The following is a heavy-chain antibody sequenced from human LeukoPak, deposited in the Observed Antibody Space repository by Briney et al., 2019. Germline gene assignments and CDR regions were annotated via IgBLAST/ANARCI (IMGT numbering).Heavy chain of an antibody. CDR2: ISFDGSQR. Sequence: GGSLRLSCAASGFTFSSYSMNWVRQAPGKGLEWVAMISFDGSQRHFGDSVRGRFTVSRDDSENTLFLQMNSLKTEDTALYFCAKGGDGKIPFDNWGQGTLVTVSS. J-gene: IGHJ4*02. CDR3: AKGGDGKIPFDN. V-gene: IGHV3-30*18. CDR1: GFTFSSYS. D-gene: IGHD5-24*01.